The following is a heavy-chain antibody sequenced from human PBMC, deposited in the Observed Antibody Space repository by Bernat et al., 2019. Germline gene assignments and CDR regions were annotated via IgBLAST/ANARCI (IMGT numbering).Heavy chain of an antibody. Sequence: EVQLVESGGGLVQPGGSLRPSGAASGFTFSSYSMNWVRKAPGKGLEWVSYISSSSSTIYYADSVKGRFTISRDNAKNSLYLQMNSLRAEDTAVYYCAKVLWFGGALDWWGPGTLVTVSS. D-gene: IGHD3-10*01. CDR3: AKVLWFGGALDW. J-gene: IGHJ4*02. CDR2: ISSSSSTI. V-gene: IGHV3-48*01. CDR1: GFTFSSYS.